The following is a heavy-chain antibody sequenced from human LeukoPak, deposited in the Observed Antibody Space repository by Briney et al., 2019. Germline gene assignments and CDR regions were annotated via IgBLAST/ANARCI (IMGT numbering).Heavy chain of an antibody. J-gene: IGHJ4*02. CDR2: IYTSGST. Sequence: SETPSLTCTVSGGSVSSYYWSWIRQPAGKGLEWIGRIYTSGSTNYNPSLKSRVTMSVDTSKNQFSLKLSSVTAADTAVYYCAAIRPLWFGELAHWGQGTLATVSS. D-gene: IGHD3-10*01. CDR1: GGSVSSYY. V-gene: IGHV4-4*07. CDR3: AAIRPLWFGELAH.